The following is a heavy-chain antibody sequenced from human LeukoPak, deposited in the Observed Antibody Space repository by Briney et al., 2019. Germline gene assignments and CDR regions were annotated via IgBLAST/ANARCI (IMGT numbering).Heavy chain of an antibody. V-gene: IGHV3-30*02. D-gene: IGHD2-2*01. J-gene: IGHJ6*03. CDR3: AGVVPAAMGFLCYYMDV. Sequence: GGSLRLSCAASGFIFSTYGMHWVRQAPGKGLEWVAFIRYDGSNKYYADSVKGRFTISRDNSKNTLYLQMNSLRAEDTAVYYCAGVVPAAMGFLCYYMDVWGKGTTVTVSS. CDR2: IRYDGSNK. CDR1: GFIFSTYG.